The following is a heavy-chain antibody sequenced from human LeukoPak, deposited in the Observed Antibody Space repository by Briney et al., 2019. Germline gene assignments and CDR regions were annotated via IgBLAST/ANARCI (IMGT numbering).Heavy chain of an antibody. CDR1: GGTFSDCY. CDR3: ARGWGLFDAFDI. Sequence: CESLRLSCAVSGGTFSDCYLSWSRQAPGKGLEWVSYISSSGSTIYYADSVKRRFTISRDNAKHSLYMQMTSLSAEETAVYCSARGWGLFDAFDIWGPGTIVTVS. CDR2: ISSSGSTI. V-gene: IGHV3-11*01. D-gene: IGHD7-27*01. J-gene: IGHJ3*02.